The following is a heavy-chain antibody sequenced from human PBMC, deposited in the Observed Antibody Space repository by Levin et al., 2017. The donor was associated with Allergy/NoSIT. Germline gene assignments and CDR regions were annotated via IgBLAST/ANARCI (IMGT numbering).Heavy chain of an antibody. Sequence: SVKVSCKASGGTFSSYAISWVRQAPGQGLEWMGGIIPIFGTANYAQKFQGRVTITADESTSTAYMELSSLRSEDTAVYYCARGGSIVVVPAAPSEYFQHWGQGTLVTVSS. CDR3: ARGGSIVVVPAAPSEYFQH. D-gene: IGHD2-2*01. CDR1: GGTFSSYA. CDR2: IIPIFGTA. V-gene: IGHV1-69*13. J-gene: IGHJ1*01.